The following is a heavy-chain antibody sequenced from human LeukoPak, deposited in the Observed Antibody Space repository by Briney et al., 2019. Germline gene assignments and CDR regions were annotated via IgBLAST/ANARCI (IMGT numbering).Heavy chain of an antibody. V-gene: IGHV3-23*01. CDR1: GFTFSSYA. CDR2: ISGSGGST. Sequence: GGSLRLSCAASGFTFSSYAMSWVRQAPGKGLEWVSAISGSGGSTYYADSVKGRFTISRDNSKNTLYLQMNSLRAEDTAVYYCAKAGLTIFGVVIPPDMDYWGQGTLVTVSS. D-gene: IGHD3-3*01. CDR3: AKAGLTIFGVVIPPDMDY. J-gene: IGHJ4*02.